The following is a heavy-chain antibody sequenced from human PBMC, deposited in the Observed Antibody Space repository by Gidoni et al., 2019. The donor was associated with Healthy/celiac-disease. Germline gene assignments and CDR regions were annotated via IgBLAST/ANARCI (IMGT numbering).Heavy chain of an antibody. D-gene: IGHD3-10*01. CDR3: ARDQRFGELIYGMDV. CDR2: ISSSGSTI. V-gene: IGHV3-48*03. J-gene: IGHJ6*02. CDR1: GFTFSSYE. Sequence: EVQLVESGGGLVQPGGSLRLSCAASGFTFSSYEMNWVRQAPGKGLEWVSYISSSGSTIYYADSVKGRFTSSRDNAKNSLYLQMNSLRAEDTAVYYCARDQRFGELIYGMDVWGQGTTVTVSS.